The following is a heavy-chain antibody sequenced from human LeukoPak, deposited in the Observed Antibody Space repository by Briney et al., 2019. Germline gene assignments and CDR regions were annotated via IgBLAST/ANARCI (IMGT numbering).Heavy chain of an antibody. D-gene: IGHD2-2*01. CDR3: ARGVVVVPAAIQYWFDP. Sequence: SETLSLTCTVSGGSISSYYWSWIRQPPGKGLEWIGYIYYSGSTNYNPSLKSRVTISVDTSKNQFSLKLSSVTAADTAVYYCARGVVVVPAAIQYWFDPWGQGTLVTVFS. V-gene: IGHV4-59*01. CDR1: GGSISSYY. J-gene: IGHJ5*02. CDR2: IYYSGST.